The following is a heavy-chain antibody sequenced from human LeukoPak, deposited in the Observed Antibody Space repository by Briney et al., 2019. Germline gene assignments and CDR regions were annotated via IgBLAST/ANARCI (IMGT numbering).Heavy chain of an antibody. D-gene: IGHD3-22*01. CDR3: ASLVVVITPGGFDP. J-gene: IGHJ5*02. CDR2: INHSGST. CDR1: GASFSGYY. V-gene: IGHV4-34*01. Sequence: SETLSLTCAVYGASFSGYYWSWIRQPPGKGLEWIGEINHSGSTNYNPSLKSRVTISVDTSKNQFSLKLSSVTAADTAVYYCASLVVVITPGGFDPWGQGTLVTVSS.